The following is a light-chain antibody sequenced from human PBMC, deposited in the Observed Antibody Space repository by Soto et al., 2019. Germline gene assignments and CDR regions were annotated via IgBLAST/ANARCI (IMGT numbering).Light chain of an antibody. CDR2: EVS. J-gene: IGLJ3*02. CDR1: SSDVGFYKF. Sequence: QSALTQPASVSGSPGQSITISCTGTSSDVGFYKFVSWHQQHPGKAPKLIIYEVSDRPSGVSNRFSGSKSGNTASLTISGLQDEDEDDYYCSSYASSTTLVFGGGTQLTVL. CDR3: SSYASSTTLV. V-gene: IGLV2-14*01.